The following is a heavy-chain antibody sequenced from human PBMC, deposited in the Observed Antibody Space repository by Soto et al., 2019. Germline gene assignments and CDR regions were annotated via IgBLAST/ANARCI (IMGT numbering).Heavy chain of an antibody. Sequence: EVQLVESGGGLVQPGGSLRLSCAASGFTFSSYRMSWVRQAPGKGLEWVATIKQDGSEKYYVDSVKGRFTISRDNAKNSRYLQMNSLRAEDTAVYYCARGWGIAAAGTPLDACDIWGQGTMVTVSS. CDR1: GFTFSSYR. CDR2: IKQDGSEK. J-gene: IGHJ3*02. CDR3: ARGWGIAAAGTPLDACDI. D-gene: IGHD6-13*01. V-gene: IGHV3-7*01.